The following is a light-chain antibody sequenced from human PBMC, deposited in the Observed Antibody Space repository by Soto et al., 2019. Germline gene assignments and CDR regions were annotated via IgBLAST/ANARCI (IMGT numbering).Light chain of an antibody. CDR2: KAS. CDR3: QQYNNDASWT. V-gene: IGKV1-5*03. Sequence: DIQMTQSPSTLSASIGDRVTITCRASQSISAWLAWYQQKPGKAPKLLIYKASTLESGVPSRFSGSWSGTEFTLTISSLQPDDFAPYYCQQYNNDASWTFGQGTRVQIK. CDR1: QSISAW. J-gene: IGKJ1*01.